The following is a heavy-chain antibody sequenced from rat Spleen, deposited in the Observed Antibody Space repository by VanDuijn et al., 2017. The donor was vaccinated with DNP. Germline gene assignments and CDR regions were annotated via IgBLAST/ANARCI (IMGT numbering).Heavy chain of an antibody. CDR3: AGRWDSGYDY. J-gene: IGHJ2*01. D-gene: IGHD4-3*01. Sequence: EVQLVESGGGLVQPGRSLKLSCAASGFTFSDYNMAWVRQAPKKGLEWVATISYDGSSTYYRDSVKGRFTISRDNAKSTLYLQMDSLRSEDTATYYCAGRWDSGYDYCGKGGMVTVSS. CDR1: GFTFSDYN. CDR2: ISYDGSST. V-gene: IGHV5-7*01.